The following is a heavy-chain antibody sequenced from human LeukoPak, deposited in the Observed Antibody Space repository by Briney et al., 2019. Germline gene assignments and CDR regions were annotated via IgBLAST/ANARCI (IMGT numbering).Heavy chain of an antibody. D-gene: IGHD6-19*01. CDR1: GFAFSSLS. CDR3: ATGAASSGWLSHDY. V-gene: IGHV3-23*01. Sequence: PGGSLRLSCVASGFAFSSLSMSWIRQAPGKGLKWVSDISASADNTHYADSVEGRFIIFRDNSKNTVFLQMNSLTVEDTAVYYCATGAASSGWLSHDYWGQGTLVTVSS. J-gene: IGHJ4*02. CDR2: ISASADNT.